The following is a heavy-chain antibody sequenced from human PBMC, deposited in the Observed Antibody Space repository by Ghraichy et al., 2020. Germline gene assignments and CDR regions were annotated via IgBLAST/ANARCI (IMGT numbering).Heavy chain of an antibody. Sequence: ASVKVSCKASGYTFTSYGISWVRQAPGQGLEWMGWISAYNGNTNYAQKLQGRVTMTTDTSTSTAYMELRSLRSDDTAVYYCAREPPYYDFWSARKAYGMDVWGQGTTVTVSS. V-gene: IGHV1-18*01. CDR3: AREPPYYDFWSARKAYGMDV. CDR1: GYTFTSYG. D-gene: IGHD3-3*01. CDR2: ISAYNGNT. J-gene: IGHJ6*02.